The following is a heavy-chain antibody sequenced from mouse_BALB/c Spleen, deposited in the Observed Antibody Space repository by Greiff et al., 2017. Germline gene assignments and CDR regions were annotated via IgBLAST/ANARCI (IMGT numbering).Heavy chain of an antibody. CDR1: GFTFSDYY. D-gene: IGHD3-2*01. Sequence: EVQGVESGGGLVKPGGSLKLSCAASGFTFSDYYMYWVRQTPEKRLEWVATISDGGSYTYYPDSVKGRFTISRDNAKNNLYLQMSSLKSEDTAMYYCARGQTARATSFAYWGQGTLVTVSA. CDR3: ARGQTARATSFAY. J-gene: IGHJ3*01. V-gene: IGHV5-4*02. CDR2: ISDGGSYT.